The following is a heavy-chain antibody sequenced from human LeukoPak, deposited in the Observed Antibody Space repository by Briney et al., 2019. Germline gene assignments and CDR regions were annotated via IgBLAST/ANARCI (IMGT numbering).Heavy chain of an antibody. J-gene: IGHJ3*02. D-gene: IGHD4-23*01. Sequence: GGSLRLSCVASGFTFSSYEMNWVRQAPGKGLEWVSYVRSTGSIIFYADSVKGRFTISRDNAKNSLYLQMNSLRAEDTALYYCARVNDYGGNDDAFDIWGQGTMVTVSS. CDR3: ARVNDYGGNDDAFDI. V-gene: IGHV3-48*03. CDR1: GFTFSSYE. CDR2: VRSTGSII.